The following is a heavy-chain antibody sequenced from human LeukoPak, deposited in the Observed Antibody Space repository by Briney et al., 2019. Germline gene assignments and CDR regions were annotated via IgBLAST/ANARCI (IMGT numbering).Heavy chain of an antibody. CDR3: ARVIAVAGIGWFDP. Sequence: PSETLSLTCTVSGGSISSYYWSWIRQPPGKGLEWIGYIYYSGSTNYNPSLKSRVTISVDTSKNQFSLKLSSVTAADTAVYYCARVIAVAGIGWFDPWGQGTLVTVSS. J-gene: IGHJ5*02. CDR2: IYYSGST. CDR1: GGSISSYY. V-gene: IGHV4-59*01. D-gene: IGHD6-19*01.